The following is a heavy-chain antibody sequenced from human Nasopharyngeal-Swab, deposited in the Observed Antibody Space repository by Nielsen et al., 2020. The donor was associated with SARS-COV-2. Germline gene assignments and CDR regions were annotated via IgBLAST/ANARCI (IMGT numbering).Heavy chain of an antibody. Sequence: ASVKVSCKASGYTFTSYAMHWVRQAPGQRLEWMGWINAGNGNTKYSQKFQGRVTVTRDTSASTAYMELSSLRSEDTAVYYCARDEGTAGTIFGVVIIRGWFDPWGQGTLVTVSS. D-gene: IGHD3-3*01. CDR3: ARDEGTAGTIFGVVIIRGWFDP. CDR1: GYTFTSYA. J-gene: IGHJ5*02. CDR2: INAGNGNT. V-gene: IGHV1-3*01.